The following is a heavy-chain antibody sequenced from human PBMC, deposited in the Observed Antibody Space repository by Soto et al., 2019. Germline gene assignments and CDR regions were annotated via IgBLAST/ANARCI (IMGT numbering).Heavy chain of an antibody. Sequence: SETLSLTCTVSGGSISSYYWSWIRQPPGKGLEWIGYIYYSGSTNYNPSLKSRVTISVDTSKNQFSLKLSSVTAADTAVYYCARGEYSSSSWYYFDYWGQGTLVTVS. CDR2: IYYSGST. V-gene: IGHV4-59*01. CDR3: ARGEYSSSSWYYFDY. J-gene: IGHJ4*02. CDR1: GGSISSYY. D-gene: IGHD6-6*01.